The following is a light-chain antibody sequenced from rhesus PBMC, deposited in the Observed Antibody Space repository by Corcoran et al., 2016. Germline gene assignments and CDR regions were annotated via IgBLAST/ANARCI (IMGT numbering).Light chain of an antibody. Sequence: DIQMTQSPSSLSASVGDRVTITCRARENVNNYLHWYQQKPGKAPKLLIYAASTLQSGVPSRFSGSGSGTDYVFTISSLQPDDVATYSCQQSYGTPFTFGPGTKLYIK. CDR3: QQSYGTPFT. V-gene: IGKV1-74*01. CDR2: AAS. J-gene: IGKJ3*01. CDR1: ENVNNY.